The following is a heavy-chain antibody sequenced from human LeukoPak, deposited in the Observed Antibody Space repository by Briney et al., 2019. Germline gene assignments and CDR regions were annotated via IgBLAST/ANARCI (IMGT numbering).Heavy chain of an antibody. CDR3: AHSPRDYDILTGLFSEYFQH. Sequence: SGPTLAKPTQTLTLTCTFSGFSLSTSGVAVGWIRQPPGKALEWLALIYWDDDKRYSPSLKSRLTITKDTSKNQVVLTMTNMDPVDTATYYCAHSPRDYDILTGLFSEYFQHWGQGTLVTVSS. D-gene: IGHD3-9*01. J-gene: IGHJ1*01. V-gene: IGHV2-5*02. CDR1: GFSLSTSGVA. CDR2: IYWDDDK.